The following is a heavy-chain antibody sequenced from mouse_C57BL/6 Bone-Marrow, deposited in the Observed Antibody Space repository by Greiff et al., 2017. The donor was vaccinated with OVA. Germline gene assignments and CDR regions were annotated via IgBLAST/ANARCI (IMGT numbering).Heavy chain of an antibody. CDR3: ARANWEGY. D-gene: IGHD4-1*01. V-gene: IGHV5-6*01. J-gene: IGHJ2*01. CDR2: ISSGGSYT. CDR1: GFTFSSYG. Sequence: EVQLQQSGGDLVKPGGSLKLSCAASGFTFSSYGMSWVRQTPDKRLEWVATISSGGSYTYYPDSVKGRFTISRDNAKNTLYLQMSSLKSEDTAMYYCARANWEGYWGQGTTLTVSS.